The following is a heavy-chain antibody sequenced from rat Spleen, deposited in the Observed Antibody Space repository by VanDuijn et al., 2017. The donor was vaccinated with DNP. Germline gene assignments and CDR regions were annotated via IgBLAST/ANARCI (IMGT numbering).Heavy chain of an antibody. J-gene: IGHJ2*01. D-gene: IGHD3-8*01. CDR2: ISNTGDNT. CDR3: TSNPHIRTAAPFDY. CDR1: GFIFSNYW. Sequence: EVQLVESGGGPVQPGRSLKLSCVASGFIFSNYWMTWIRQAPGQGLDGVASISNTGDNTYYSDSVRGRFRLSRDNAKSTLYLQVNSLRSEDTATYFCTSNPHIRTAAPFDYWGQGVMVTVSS. V-gene: IGHV5-31*01.